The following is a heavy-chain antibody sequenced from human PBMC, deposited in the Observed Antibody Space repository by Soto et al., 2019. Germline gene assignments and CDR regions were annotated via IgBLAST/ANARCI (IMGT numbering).Heavy chain of an antibody. D-gene: IGHD3-3*01. CDR3: ARERKFDFWRKGLDV. Sequence: QAQLVQSGAEVRKPGASVKVSCKASGYTFTTYDINWVRQAPGQGLEWLGWMDPNSGSTGDALNFQGRITWTRNLSTNEAQMELSSLQSEDTAVYYCARERKFDFWRKGLDVWGQGTTVTVSS. CDR1: GYTFTTYD. V-gene: IGHV1-8*01. CDR2: MDPNSGST. J-gene: IGHJ6*02.